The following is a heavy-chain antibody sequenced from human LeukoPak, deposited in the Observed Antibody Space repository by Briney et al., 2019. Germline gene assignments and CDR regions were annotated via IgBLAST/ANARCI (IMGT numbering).Heavy chain of an antibody. CDR3: ARYCSSGSCYYYYGMDV. CDR1: GFTFSSYR. J-gene: IGHJ6*02. Sequence: GGSLRLSCAASGFTFSSYRKNWVRQAPGKGLEWVSSISSSSSYIYYADLVKGRFTISRDNAKNSLYLQMNSLRAEDTAVYYCARYCSSGSCYYYYGMDVWGQGTTVTVSS. D-gene: IGHD2-15*01. CDR2: ISSSSSYI. V-gene: IGHV3-21*01.